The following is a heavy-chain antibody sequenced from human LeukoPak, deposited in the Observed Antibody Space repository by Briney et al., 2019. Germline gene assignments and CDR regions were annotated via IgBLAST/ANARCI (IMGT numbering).Heavy chain of an antibody. CDR2: ISYFGGST. CDR1: GFTFSDYY. J-gene: IGHJ4*02. CDR3: TTILFDYGDYFDY. V-gene: IGHV3-23*01. D-gene: IGHD4-17*01. Sequence: TGGSLRLSCAASGFTFSDYYMSWIRQAPGKGLEWVSTISYFGGSTYYADSVKGRFTISRDNSKNTLYLQMNSLRAEDTAVYYCTTILFDYGDYFDYWGQGTLVTVSS.